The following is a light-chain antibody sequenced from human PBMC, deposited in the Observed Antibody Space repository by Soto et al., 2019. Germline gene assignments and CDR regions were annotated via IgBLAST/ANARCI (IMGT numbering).Light chain of an antibody. CDR1: QSISSY. CDR2: AAS. V-gene: IGKV1-39*01. CDR3: QQRYSTTWT. J-gene: IGKJ1*01. Sequence: DLQMTHAPSTLSASVGDRVTIICRASQSISSYLNWYQQNPGKAPKLLIYAASSLQSGVPSRFSGSGSGTDFTLTISSLQPEECATYDGQQRYSTTWTVGQGT.